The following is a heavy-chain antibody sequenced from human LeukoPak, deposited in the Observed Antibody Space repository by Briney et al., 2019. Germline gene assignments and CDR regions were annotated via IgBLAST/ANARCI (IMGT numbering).Heavy chain of an antibody. J-gene: IGHJ4*02. D-gene: IGHD5-18*01. V-gene: IGHV1-24*01. CDR3: VTGFTTMAVDYFDY. CDR2: SDPEDGER. Sequence: ASVKVSCKVSGKTLSDLSIHWLRQPPGKGLEWLGGSDPEDGERIYAQMFQVRVTMTEDTSIDTAYMELSSLRSEDTAVYYCVTGFTTMAVDYFDYWGQGTLVTVS. CDR1: GKTLSDLS.